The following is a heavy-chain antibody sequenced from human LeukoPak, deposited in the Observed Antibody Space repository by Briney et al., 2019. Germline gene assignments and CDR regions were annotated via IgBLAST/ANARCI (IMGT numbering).Heavy chain of an antibody. V-gene: IGHV3-74*01. CDR3: ARDLGGIAGS. CDR2: LNEDGRTT. J-gene: IGHJ1*01. D-gene: IGHD1-26*01. CDR1: GFTFSRYW. Sequence: GGSLRLSCAASGFTFSRYWMHWVRQVPGMGLEWVSRLNEDGRTTTYAGPVQGRFTIYRDNSKNTLYLQMNSLRAEDTALYYCARDLGGIAGSWGQGALVTVSS.